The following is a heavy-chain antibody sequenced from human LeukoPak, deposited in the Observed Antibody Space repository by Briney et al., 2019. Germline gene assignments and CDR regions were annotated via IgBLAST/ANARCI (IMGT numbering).Heavy chain of an antibody. CDR1: GYSFSTYW. Sequence: HGESLKISCKGSGYSFSTYWIGWVRQMPGKGLEWMGIIYPGNSDTRYSPSFQGQVTISADKSISTVYLQWSSLKASDTAMYYCARQEYCSGGSCYTWFDPWGQGTLVTVSS. D-gene: IGHD2-15*01. J-gene: IGHJ5*02. CDR3: ARQEYCSGGSCYTWFDP. V-gene: IGHV5-51*01. CDR2: IYPGNSDT.